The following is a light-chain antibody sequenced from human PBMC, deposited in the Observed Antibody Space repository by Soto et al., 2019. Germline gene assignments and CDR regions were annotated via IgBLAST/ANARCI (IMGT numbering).Light chain of an antibody. Sequence: DIVLTQSPGTLSLSPGEGSTLSCRASQTVTVNSLAWYQQTPGQTPRLLIYAASTRATGIPDRFNGSGSGTDFVLTISRLEPEDFAMYYCQQYGDSPFTFGPGTKVDI. J-gene: IGKJ3*01. CDR1: QTVTVNS. V-gene: IGKV3-20*01. CDR3: QQYGDSPFT. CDR2: AAS.